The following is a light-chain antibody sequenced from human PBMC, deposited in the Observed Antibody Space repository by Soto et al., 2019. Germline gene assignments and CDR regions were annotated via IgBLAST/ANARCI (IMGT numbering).Light chain of an antibody. V-gene: IGKV3-15*01. Sequence: EIVLTQSPATLSLSPGARATLSCRASQSFRGLLAWYQQKPGQAPRLLIYDASTRATGIPARFSGSGSGTDFTLTISGLQSEDFAVYYCQQYNNWPQTFGQGTKVDIK. J-gene: IGKJ1*01. CDR2: DAS. CDR3: QQYNNWPQT. CDR1: QSFRGL.